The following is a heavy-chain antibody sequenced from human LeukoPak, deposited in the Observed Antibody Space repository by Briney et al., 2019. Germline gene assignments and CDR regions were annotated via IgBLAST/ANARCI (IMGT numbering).Heavy chain of an antibody. V-gene: IGHV1-18*01. J-gene: IGHJ4*02. CDR3: ARVGLLWFGELKGSDY. CDR2: ISAYNGNT. D-gene: IGHD3-10*01. Sequence: ASVKVSCKASGYTFTSCGISWVRQAPGQGLEWMGWISAYNGNTNYAQKLQGRVTMTTDTSTSTAYMELRSLRSDDTAVYYCARVGLLWFGELKGSDYWGQGTLVTVSS. CDR1: GYTFTSCG.